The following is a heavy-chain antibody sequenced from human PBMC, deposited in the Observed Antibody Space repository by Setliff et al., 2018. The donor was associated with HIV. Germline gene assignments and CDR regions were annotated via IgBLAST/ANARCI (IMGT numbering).Heavy chain of an antibody. CDR3: ARNTYYYDSSGSGGYYFDY. Sequence: GASVKVSCKASGYTFTSYGISWVRQAPGQGLEWMGWISAYNGNTNYAQKLQGGVTMTTDTSTSTAYMELRSLRSDDTAVYYCARNTYYYDSSGSGGYYFDYWGQGTLVTVSS. J-gene: IGHJ4*02. D-gene: IGHD3-22*01. CDR1: GYTFTSYG. V-gene: IGHV1-18*01. CDR2: ISAYNGNT.